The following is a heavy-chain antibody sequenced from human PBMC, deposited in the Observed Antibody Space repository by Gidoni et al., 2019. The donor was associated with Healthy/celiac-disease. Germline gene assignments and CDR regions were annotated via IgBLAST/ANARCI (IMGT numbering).Heavy chain of an antibody. D-gene: IGHD3-16*01. V-gene: IGHV3-48*01. CDR2: ISRSSSTS. Sequence: EAQLVVSGGGLVQPGGSLRLCCSASGFTFSSFSMNWVRQAPGKGLEWVSYISRSSSTSYYADSVKGRFTISRDNAKTSLYRQMNSLGAEDTAVYCCAQGGDYDDYWGQGTLVTVSS. J-gene: IGHJ4*02. CDR3: AQGGDYDDY. CDR1: GFTFSSFS.